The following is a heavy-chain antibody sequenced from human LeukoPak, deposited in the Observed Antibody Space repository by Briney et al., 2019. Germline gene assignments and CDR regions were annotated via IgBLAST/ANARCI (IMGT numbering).Heavy chain of an antibody. CDR2: IYSGGST. CDR3: ARVGIWFGELLSGDY. D-gene: IGHD3-10*01. Sequence: GGSLRLSCAASGFTVSSNFMTWVRQGPGKGLEWVSVIYSGGSTYYADFVKGRFTISRDKSKNTLYLQLNSLTAEDTAVYYCARVGIWFGELLSGDYWGQGTLVTVSS. CDR1: GFTVSSNF. J-gene: IGHJ4*02. V-gene: IGHV3-66*01.